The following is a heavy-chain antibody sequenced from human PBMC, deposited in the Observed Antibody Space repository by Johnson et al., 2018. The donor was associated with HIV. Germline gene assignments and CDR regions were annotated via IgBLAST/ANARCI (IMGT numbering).Heavy chain of an antibody. J-gene: IGHJ3*02. CDR1: GFTFDDYA. V-gene: IGHV3-9*01. CDR3: ARETRDDAFDI. D-gene: IGHD4-11*01. CDR2: ISWNSGSI. Sequence: VQLVESGGGLVQPGRSLRLSCAASGFTFDDYAMHWVRQAPGKGLEWVSGISWNSGSIGYADSVKGRFTISRDNSKNTLYLQMNSLRAEDTAVYYCARETRDDAFDIWGQGTMVTVSS.